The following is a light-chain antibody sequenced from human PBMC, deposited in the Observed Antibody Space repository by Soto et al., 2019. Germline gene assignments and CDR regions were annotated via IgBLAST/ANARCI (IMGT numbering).Light chain of an antibody. Sequence: QSVLAQPASVSGSPGQSITTSCTATSSDVGSFNYVSWYRHHPGKAPKLMIYEVTSRPSGVSNRFSGSKSGNTASLTISGLQAEDEADYYCVSYATSTTLYVFGSGTKVTVL. CDR3: VSYATSTTLYV. V-gene: IGLV2-14*01. CDR2: EVT. CDR1: SSDVGSFNY. J-gene: IGLJ1*01.